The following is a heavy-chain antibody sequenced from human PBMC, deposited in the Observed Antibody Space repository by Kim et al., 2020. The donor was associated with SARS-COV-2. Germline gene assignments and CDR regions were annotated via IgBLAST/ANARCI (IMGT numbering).Heavy chain of an antibody. CDR3: ARETADTSSSYFDY. J-gene: IGHJ4*02. V-gene: IGHV3-30*04. CDR2: LSFDGHDQ. CDR1: GFTLSDNYA. Sequence: GGSLRLSCEASGFTLSDNYAMHWVRQAPGKGLEWLTILSFDGHDQLYAESVKGRFTISRDTSKNTLYLQMKSLRPEDTAIYFCARETADTSSSYFDYWGQGTLVTVSS. D-gene: IGHD2-2*01.